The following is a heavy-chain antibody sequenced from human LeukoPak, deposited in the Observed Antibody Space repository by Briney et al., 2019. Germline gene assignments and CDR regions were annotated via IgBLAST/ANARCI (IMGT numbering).Heavy chain of an antibody. J-gene: IGHJ4*02. Sequence: GASVKVSCKASGYTFTSYAMHWVRQAPGLRLEWMGWINAGNGNTKYSQKFQGRVTITRDTSASTAYMELSSLRSEDTAVYYCARVWDYGGNSDWGQGTLVTVSS. CDR2: INAGNGNT. D-gene: IGHD4-23*01. CDR3: ARVWDYGGNSD. CDR1: GYTFTSYA. V-gene: IGHV1-3*01.